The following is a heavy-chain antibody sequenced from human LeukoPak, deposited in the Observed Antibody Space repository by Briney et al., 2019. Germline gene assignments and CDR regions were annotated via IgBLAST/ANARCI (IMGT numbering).Heavy chain of an antibody. Sequence: ASVKVSCKVSGYTLTELSMHWVRQAPGKGLEWMGGFDPEDGETIYAQKFQGRVTMTDDTSTDTAYMELSSLRSEDTAVYYCATRDPAAPLRTPFYYYYYYMDVWGKGTTVTVSS. CDR3: ATRDPAAPLRTPFYYYYYYMDV. D-gene: IGHD2-15*01. V-gene: IGHV1-24*01. CDR2: FDPEDGET. J-gene: IGHJ6*03. CDR1: GYTLTELS.